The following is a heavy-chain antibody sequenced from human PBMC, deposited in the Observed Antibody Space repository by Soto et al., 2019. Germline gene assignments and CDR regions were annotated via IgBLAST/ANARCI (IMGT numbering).Heavy chain of an antibody. CDR2: INTYNGNT. V-gene: IGHV1-18*01. CDR1: GYTFTNYG. Sequence: GASVKVSCKASGYTFTNYGISWVRQAPVQGLEWMGWINTYNGNTNHAQKLQGRVTMTTDTSTSTAYMELRSLRSDDTAVYYCARGVGSGTYYNQYNWFDPWGQGTLVTVSS. J-gene: IGHJ5*02. CDR3: ARGVGSGTYYNQYNWFDP. D-gene: IGHD3-10*01.